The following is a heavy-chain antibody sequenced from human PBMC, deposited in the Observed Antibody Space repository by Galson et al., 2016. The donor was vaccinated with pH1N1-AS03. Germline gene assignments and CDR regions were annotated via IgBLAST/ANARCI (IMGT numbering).Heavy chain of an antibody. D-gene: IGHD4-17*01. CDR3: ARMGDYGDLRDEFDI. CDR1: GFSLRTCGMS. CDR2: IYWNDDE. Sequence: PALVKPTQSLTLTCTFSGFSLRTCGMSVGWIRHSPGEALEWHSLIYWNDDERYNPALKNRHTFAKDASQNQVVLTMTNMDPVDTAPYYCARMGDYGDLRDEFDIWGQGTMVTVSS. V-gene: IGHV2-5*08. J-gene: IGHJ3*02.